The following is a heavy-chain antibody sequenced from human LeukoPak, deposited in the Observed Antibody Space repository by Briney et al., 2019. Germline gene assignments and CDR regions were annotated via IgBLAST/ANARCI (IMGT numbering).Heavy chain of an antibody. V-gene: IGHV1-69*13. J-gene: IGHJ4*02. Sequence: GASVKVSCKASGGTFSSYAISWVRQAPGQGLEWMGGIIPIFGTENYAQKFQGRVTITADESTSTAYMELSSLRSEDTAVYYCARVAAATDYGDYYFDYWGQGTLVTVSS. CDR2: IIPIFGTE. D-gene: IGHD4-17*01. CDR1: GGTFSSYA. CDR3: ARVAAATDYGDYYFDY.